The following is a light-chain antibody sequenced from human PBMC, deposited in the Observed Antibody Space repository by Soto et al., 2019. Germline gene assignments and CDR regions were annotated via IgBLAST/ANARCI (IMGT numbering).Light chain of an antibody. CDR1: QSVRSNY. CDR3: QDYSNSAYT. CDR2: GAS. J-gene: IGKJ2*01. V-gene: IGKV3-20*01. Sequence: EIVLTQSPGTLSLSPGERATLSCRASQSVRSNYLAWYQQKPGQAPRLLIYGASRRATGIPDRFSGSGSGTDFNPTISRLEPEDFAVYYCQDYSNSAYTFGQGTKLEIK.